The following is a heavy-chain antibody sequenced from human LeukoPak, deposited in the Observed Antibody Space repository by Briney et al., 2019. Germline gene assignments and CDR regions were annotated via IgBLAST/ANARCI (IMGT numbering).Heavy chain of an antibody. CDR3: ARARDDYYASGSPPLDWFDP. CDR2: IYYSGST. Sequence: PSETLSLTCTVSGGSISSSSYYWGWIRQPPGKGLEWLGSIYYSGSTYYNPSLKSRVTISVDTSKNQFSLKLTSVTAADTAVYYCARARDDYYASGSPPLDWFDPWGQGTLVTVSA. V-gene: IGHV4-39*01. D-gene: IGHD3-10*01. CDR1: GGSISSSSYY. J-gene: IGHJ5*02.